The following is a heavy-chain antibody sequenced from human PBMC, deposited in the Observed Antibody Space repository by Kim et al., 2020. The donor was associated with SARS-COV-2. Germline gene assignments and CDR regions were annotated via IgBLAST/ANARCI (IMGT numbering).Heavy chain of an antibody. D-gene: IGHD3-3*01. Sequence: ASVKVSCKASGYTFTSYAMNWVRQAPGQGLEWMGWINTNTGNPTYAQGFTGRFVFSLDTSVSTAYLQISSLKAEDTAVYYCARDDRHTIFGVVFIPPGYYYGMDGWGQGTTVTVSS. CDR3: ARDDRHTIFGVVFIPPGYYYGMDG. CDR1: GYTFTSYA. J-gene: IGHJ6*02. V-gene: IGHV7-4-1*02. CDR2: INTNTGNP.